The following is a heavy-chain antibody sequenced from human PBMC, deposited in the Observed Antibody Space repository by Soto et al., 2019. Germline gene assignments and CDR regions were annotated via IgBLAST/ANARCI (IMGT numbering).Heavy chain of an antibody. V-gene: IGHV1-69*01. CDR3: AKVRYSSPMGYYYGMDV. J-gene: IGHJ6*02. Sequence: QAQLEQSGGEVKKPGSSVKVSCKASRVAFSKFIVTWVRQAPGLGLVWVGGIFPIFGTANYAQKFQGRVTIPADESTSTSYMEVNNLRSEDTAVYYCAKVRYSSPMGYYYGMDVWGQGTTVTVSS. CDR1: RVAFSKFI. CDR2: IFPIFGTA. D-gene: IGHD6-19*01.